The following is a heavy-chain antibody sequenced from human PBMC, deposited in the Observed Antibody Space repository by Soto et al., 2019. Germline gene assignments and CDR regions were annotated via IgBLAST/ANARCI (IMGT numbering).Heavy chain of an antibody. CDR1: GFTFSSYA. J-gene: IGHJ4*02. CDR2: ISYDGSNK. D-gene: IGHD6-13*01. V-gene: IGHV3-30-3*01. Sequence: PGGSLRLSCAASGFTFSSYAMHWVRQAPGKGLEWVAVISYDGSNKYYADSVKGRFTISRDNSKNTLYLQMNSLRAEDTAVYYCARGAERERLYSSSWFDYWGQGTLVTVSS. CDR3: ARGAERERLYSSSWFDY.